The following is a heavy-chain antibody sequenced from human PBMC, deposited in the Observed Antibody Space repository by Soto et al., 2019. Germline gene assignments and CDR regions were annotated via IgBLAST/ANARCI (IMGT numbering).Heavy chain of an antibody. CDR3: ARVRNGDDVDY. CDR2: IYSGGST. J-gene: IGHJ4*02. D-gene: IGHD4-17*01. V-gene: IGHV3-53*02. Sequence: EVQLVETGGGLIQPGGSLRLSCAASGFTVSSYYMSWVRQAPGKGLEWVSVIYSGGSTYYADSVKGRFTISRDTSKNTLYLQMNSLGAEDTAVYYCARVRNGDDVDYWGQGTLVTVSS. CDR1: GFTVSSYY.